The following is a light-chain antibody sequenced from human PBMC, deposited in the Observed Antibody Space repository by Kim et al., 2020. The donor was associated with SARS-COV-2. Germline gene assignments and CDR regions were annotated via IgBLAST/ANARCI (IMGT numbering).Light chain of an antibody. CDR1: QSISSY. CDR3: QQRSKWPLT. J-gene: IGKJ4*01. CDR2: DAS. Sequence: LSPGERATLSFRASQSISSYLGWYQQRPGQALRLLIYDASNRATGIPARFSGSGSGTDFTLTISSLEPEDFAVYYCQQRSKWPLTFGGGTKVDIK. V-gene: IGKV3-11*01.